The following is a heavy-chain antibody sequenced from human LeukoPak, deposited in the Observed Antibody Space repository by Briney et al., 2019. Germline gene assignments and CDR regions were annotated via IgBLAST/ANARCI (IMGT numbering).Heavy chain of an antibody. Sequence: PGGSLRLSCAASGFTFSSYGMTWVRQPPGKGLEWIGEINHSGGTNYNPSLKSRVTISVDTSKNQFSLKLSSVTAADTAVYYCARREVTMVRGVIDYYYYYYMDVWGKGTTVTISS. CDR1: GFTFSSYG. D-gene: IGHD3-10*01. V-gene: IGHV4-34*01. CDR3: ARREVTMVRGVIDYYYYYYMDV. CDR2: INHSGGT. J-gene: IGHJ6*03.